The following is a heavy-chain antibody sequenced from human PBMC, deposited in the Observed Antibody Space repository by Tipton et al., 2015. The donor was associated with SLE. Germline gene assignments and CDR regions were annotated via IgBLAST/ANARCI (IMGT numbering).Heavy chain of an antibody. Sequence: TLSLTCAVYGGSFSGYYWSWIRQPPGKGLEWIGEINHSGSTNYNPSLKSRVTISVDTSKNQFSLKLSSVTAADTAVYYCARGIAASPYYWGQGTLVTVSS. CDR3: ARGIAASPYY. D-gene: IGHD6-13*01. V-gene: IGHV4-34*01. J-gene: IGHJ4*01. CDR1: GGSFSGYY. CDR2: INHSGST.